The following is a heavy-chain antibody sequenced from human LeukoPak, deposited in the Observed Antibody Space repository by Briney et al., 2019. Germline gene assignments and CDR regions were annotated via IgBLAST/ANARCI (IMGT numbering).Heavy chain of an antibody. J-gene: IGHJ4*02. CDR1: GFTFSSYA. V-gene: IGHV3-23*01. CDR3: AKLDIVVVPAAPDY. Sequence: PGGSLRLSCAASGFTFSSYAMSWVRQAPGKGLEWVSAISGSGGSTYYADSVKGRFTISRDNSKNTLYLQTNSLRAEDTAVYYCAKLDIVVVPAAPDYWGQGTLVTVSS. D-gene: IGHD2-2*01. CDR2: ISGSGGST.